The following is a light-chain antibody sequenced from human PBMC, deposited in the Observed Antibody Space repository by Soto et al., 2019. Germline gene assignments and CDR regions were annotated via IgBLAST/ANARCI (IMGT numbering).Light chain of an antibody. V-gene: IGLV1-44*01. CDR2: SND. CDR3: TTWDDSLNGWV. J-gene: IGLJ3*02. Sequence: QSVLTQPPSASGTPGQRVTISCSGSSSNIGNNNVNWYQQLPGTATKLLIYSNDQRPSGVPNRFSGSKSGTSASLAISGLHSEDEADYYCTTWDDSLNGWVFGGGTQLTVL. CDR1: SSNIGNNN.